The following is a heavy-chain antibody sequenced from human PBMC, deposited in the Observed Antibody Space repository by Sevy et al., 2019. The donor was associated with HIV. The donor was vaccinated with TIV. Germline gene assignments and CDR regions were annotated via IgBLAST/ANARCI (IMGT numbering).Heavy chain of an antibody. CDR2: IDGDGSST. CDR1: GFTFSRDW. V-gene: IGHV3-74*01. Sequence: GGSLRLSCTASGFTFSRDWIHWVRRAPGKGLVWVSRIDGDGSSTTYADSVKGRFTISRDNAKNTLYLQMNSLRADDTAVYYCTRASEGAFDIWGQWTMVTVSS. J-gene: IGHJ3*02. CDR3: TRASEGAFDI.